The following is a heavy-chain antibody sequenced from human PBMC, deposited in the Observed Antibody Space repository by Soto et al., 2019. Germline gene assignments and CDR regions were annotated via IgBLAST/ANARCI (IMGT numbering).Heavy chain of an antibody. Sequence: QLQLQESGPGLVKPSETLSLTCTVSGGSISSSSYYWGWIRQPPGKGLEWIGSIYYSGSTYYNPSLKSRVTISVDTSKNQFSLKLSSVTAADTAVYYCARDSAPDTAMVVFDYWGQGTLVTVSS. CDR1: GGSISSSSYY. CDR3: ARDSAPDTAMVVFDY. V-gene: IGHV4-39*02. CDR2: IYYSGST. J-gene: IGHJ4*02. D-gene: IGHD5-18*01.